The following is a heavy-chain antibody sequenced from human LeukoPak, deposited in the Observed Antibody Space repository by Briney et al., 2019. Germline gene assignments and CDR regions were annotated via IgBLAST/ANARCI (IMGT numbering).Heavy chain of an antibody. CDR2: INHSGST. CDR3: ARGAPKGYSGYDDFDY. V-gene: IGHV4-34*01. Sequence: SETLSLTCAVYGGSFSGYYWSWIRQPPGKGLEWIGEINHSGSTNYNPSLKSRVTISVDTSKNQFSLKLSSVTAADTAVYYCARGAPKGYSGYDDFDYWGQGTLVTVSS. J-gene: IGHJ4*02. D-gene: IGHD5-12*01. CDR1: GGSFSGYY.